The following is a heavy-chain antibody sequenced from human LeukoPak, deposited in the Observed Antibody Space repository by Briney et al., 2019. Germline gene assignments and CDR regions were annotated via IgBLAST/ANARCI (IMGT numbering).Heavy chain of an antibody. CDR3: ARVYRRLLFDY. J-gene: IGHJ4*02. CDR1: GGSISNFY. CDR2: VFHTGST. Sequence: SETLSLTCTVSGGSISNFYWSWIRQPPGKGLEWIGYVFHTGSTNYNPSLASRVTMSVDTSKNQFSLRLSSVTAADRAVYYCARVYRRLLFDYWGQGTPVTVSS. D-gene: IGHD2-8*01. V-gene: IGHV4-59*01.